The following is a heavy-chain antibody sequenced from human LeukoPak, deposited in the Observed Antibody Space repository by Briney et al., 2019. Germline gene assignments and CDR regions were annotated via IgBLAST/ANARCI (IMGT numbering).Heavy chain of an antibody. D-gene: IGHD6-13*01. V-gene: IGHV1-3*03. CDR3: ARDRGAAAGTLRGYYYYYMDV. Sequence: ASVTVSCKASGYTFTSYAMHWVRQAPGQRLEWMGWINAGNGNTKYSQEFQGRVTITRDTSASTAYMELSSLRSEDMAVYYCARDRGAAAGTLRGYYYYYMDVWGKGTTVTVSS. CDR1: GYTFTSYA. J-gene: IGHJ6*03. CDR2: INAGNGNT.